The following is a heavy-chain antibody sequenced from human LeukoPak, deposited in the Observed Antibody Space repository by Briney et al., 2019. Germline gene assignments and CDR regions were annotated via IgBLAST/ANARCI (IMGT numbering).Heavy chain of an antibody. V-gene: IGHV3-23*01. CDR2: ISSPGGNT. D-gene: IGHD5-24*01. Sequence: GGSLRLYCTSSGFILSSFAMSWVRQAPGKGLEWVSSISSPGGNTYYVDSVKGRFTISRDNSNNLVYLQMNSLRAEDTAVYYCAKTRNGYTTEYLQHWGQGTLVTVSS. CDR1: GFILSSFA. CDR3: AKTRNGYTTEYLQH. J-gene: IGHJ1*01.